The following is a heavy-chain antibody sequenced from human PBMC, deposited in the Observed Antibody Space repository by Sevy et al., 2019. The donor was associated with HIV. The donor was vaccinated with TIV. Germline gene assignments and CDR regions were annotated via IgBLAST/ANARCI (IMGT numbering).Heavy chain of an antibody. J-gene: IGHJ1*01. Sequence: GGSLRLSCATSGFTFSSFSMHWVRQAPGKGLEWVATISYDGSNKYYADSVKGRFTISRDNSKNSLYLQMNSLRAEDTAVYCCALERLFSNVAEYFQNWGQGTLVTVSS. D-gene: IGHD1-1*01. V-gene: IGHV3-30-3*01. CDR1: GFTFSSFS. CDR3: ALERLFSNVAEYFQN. CDR2: ISYDGSNK.